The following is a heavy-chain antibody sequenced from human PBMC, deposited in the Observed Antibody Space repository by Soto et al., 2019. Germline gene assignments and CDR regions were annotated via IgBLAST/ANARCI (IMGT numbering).Heavy chain of an antibody. CDR3: ARDPSGWYGMEYYYYYGMDV. V-gene: IGHV3-74*01. Sequence: EVQLVESGGGLVQPGGSLRLSCAASGFTFSSYWMHWVRQAPGKGLVWVSRINSDGSSTSYADSVKGRFTISRDNAKNTLYLQMNSLRAEDKAVYYCARDPSGWYGMEYYYYYGMDVWGQGTTVTVSS. CDR2: INSDGSST. CDR1: GFTFSSYW. D-gene: IGHD6-19*01. J-gene: IGHJ6*02.